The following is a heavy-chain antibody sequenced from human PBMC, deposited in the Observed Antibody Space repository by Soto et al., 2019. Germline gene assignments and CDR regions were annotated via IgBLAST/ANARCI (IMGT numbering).Heavy chain of an antibody. CDR3: ARDPLHDYGDYVLQESVHY. V-gene: IGHV3-21*01. CDR2: ISSSSSYI. Sequence: PGGSLRLSCAASGFTFSSYSMNWVRQAPGKGLEWVSSISSSSSYIYYADSVKGRFTISRDNAKNSLYLKMNSLRAEDTAVYYCARDPLHDYGDYVLQESVHYWGQGTLVTVSS. CDR1: GFTFSSYS. J-gene: IGHJ4*02. D-gene: IGHD4-17*01.